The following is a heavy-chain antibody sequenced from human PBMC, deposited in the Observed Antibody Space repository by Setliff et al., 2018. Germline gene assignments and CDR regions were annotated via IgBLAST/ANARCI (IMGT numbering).Heavy chain of an antibody. J-gene: IGHJ4*02. D-gene: IGHD3-9*01. CDR3: ANHNPARRALNGTPLDN. V-gene: IGHV3-23*01. Sequence: GGSLRLSCAASGFTFSNFAMNWVRQAPGKGLEWVSFISAGGSRTYYADSVKGRFTISRDNSKNTLYLQMRSLRAEDTAIYYCANHNPARRALNGTPLDNWGQGTLVTVSS. CDR1: GFTFSNFA. CDR2: ISAGGSRT.